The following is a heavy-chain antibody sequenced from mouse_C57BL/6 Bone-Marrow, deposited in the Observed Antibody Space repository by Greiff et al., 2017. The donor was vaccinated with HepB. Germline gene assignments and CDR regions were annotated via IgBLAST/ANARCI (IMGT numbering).Heavy chain of an antibody. V-gene: IGHV1-63*01. Sequence: QVQLQQSGAELVRPGTSVKMSCKASGYTFTNYWIGWAKQRPGHGLEWIGDIYPGGGYTNYNEKIKGKATLTADKSSSTAFMQFSSLTSEDSANYYCARLYYRYYDDMDYWGQGTSLTVSS. D-gene: IGHD1-2*01. CDR2: IYPGGGYT. J-gene: IGHJ4*01. CDR3: ARLYYRYYDDMDY. CDR1: GYTFTNYW.